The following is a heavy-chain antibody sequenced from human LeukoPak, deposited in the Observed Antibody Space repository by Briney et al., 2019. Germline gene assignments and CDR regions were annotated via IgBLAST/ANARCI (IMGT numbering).Heavy chain of an antibody. J-gene: IGHJ6*02. CDR1: GYTFTGYY. V-gene: IGHV1-2*06. Sequence: ASVKVSCKASGYTFTGYYMHWVRQAPGQGLEWMGRINPNSGGTNYAQKFQGRVTMTRDTSISTAYMELSRLRSDDTAVYYCARDRGAVAAYYYYYYYGMDVWGQGTTVTVSS. D-gene: IGHD6-19*01. CDR2: INPNSGGT. CDR3: ARDRGAVAAYYYYYYYGMDV.